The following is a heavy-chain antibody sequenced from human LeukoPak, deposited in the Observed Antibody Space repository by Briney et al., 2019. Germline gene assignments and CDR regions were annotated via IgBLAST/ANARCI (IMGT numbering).Heavy chain of an antibody. D-gene: IGHD1-26*01. V-gene: IGHV4-4*02. CDR2: IYHSGST. CDR3: ARGPYSGSYYYYYYMDV. Sequence: SETLSFTCAVSGGSISSSNWWSWVRQPPGKGLEWIGEIYHSGSTNYNPSLKSRVTISVDKSKNQFSLKLSSVTAADTAVYYCARGPYSGSYYYYYYMDVWGKGTTVTVSS. CDR1: GGSISSSNW. J-gene: IGHJ6*03.